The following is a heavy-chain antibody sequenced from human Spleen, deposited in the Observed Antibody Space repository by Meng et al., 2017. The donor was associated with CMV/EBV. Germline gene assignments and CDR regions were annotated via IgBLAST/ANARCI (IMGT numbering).Heavy chain of an antibody. Sequence: SLKISCAASGFTFDDYAMHWVRQAPGKGLEWVSGISWNRGSIGYADSVKGRFTISRDNAKNSLYLQMNSLRAEDTALYYCARDSPYCSSTSCAYYYGMDVWGQGTTVTVS. CDR3: ARDSPYCSSTSCAYYYGMDV. D-gene: IGHD2-2*01. V-gene: IGHV3-9*01. CDR2: ISWNRGSI. J-gene: IGHJ6*02. CDR1: GFTFDDYA.